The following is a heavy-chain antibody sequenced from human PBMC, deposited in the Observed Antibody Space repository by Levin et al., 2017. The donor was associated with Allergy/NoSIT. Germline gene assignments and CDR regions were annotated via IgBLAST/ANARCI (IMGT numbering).Heavy chain of an antibody. CDR2: IRNKANNYAT. CDR3: VRRDWNYYDTSGDC. CDR1: GFTFSDST. V-gene: IGHV3-73*01. J-gene: IGHJ4*02. Sequence: GESLKISCAASGFTFSDSTMHWVRQASGKGLEWVGLIRNKANNYATAYAASVQGRFTISRDDSKKTAYLQMNSLKTEDTAVYYCVRRDWNYYDTSGDCWGQGTLVTVSS. D-gene: IGHD3-22*01.